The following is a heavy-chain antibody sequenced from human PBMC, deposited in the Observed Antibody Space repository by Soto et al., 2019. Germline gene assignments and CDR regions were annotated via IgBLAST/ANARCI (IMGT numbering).Heavy chain of an antibody. J-gene: IGHJ4*02. CDR2: ISAYNGNT. V-gene: IGHV1-18*01. CDR1: GYTFTSFG. CDR3: ARDSTGATDFDY. D-gene: IGHD7-27*01. Sequence: ASVKVSCKASGYTFTSFGISWVRQAPGQGLEWMGWISAYNGNTNYAQKLQGRVTMTTDTSTSTAYMELRSLRSDDTAVYYCARDSTGATDFDYWGQGTLVTVSS.